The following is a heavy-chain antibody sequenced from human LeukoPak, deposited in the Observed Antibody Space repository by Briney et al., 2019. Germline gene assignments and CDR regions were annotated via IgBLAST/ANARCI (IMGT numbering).Heavy chain of an antibody. CDR1: GFTFSSYA. Sequence: GGSLRLSCAASGFTFSSYAMHWVRQAPGKGLEWVAVISYDGSNKYYADSVKGRFTISRDNSKNTLYLQMNSLRAEDTAVYYCAKDFLDYGDFGYFDYWGQGTLVTVSS. J-gene: IGHJ4*02. CDR2: ISYDGSNK. CDR3: AKDFLDYGDFGYFDY. V-gene: IGHV3-30-3*01. D-gene: IGHD4-17*01.